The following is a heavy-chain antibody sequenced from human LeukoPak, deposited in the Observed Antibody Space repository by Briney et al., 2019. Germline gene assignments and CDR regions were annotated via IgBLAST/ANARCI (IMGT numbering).Heavy chain of an antibody. J-gene: IGHJ4*02. CDR2: IYHSGST. CDR3: ARYVVVVAATLFAFDY. D-gene: IGHD2-15*01. V-gene: IGHV4-39*01. Sequence: SETLSLTCTVSGGSISSCSYYWGWIRQPPGKGLEWIGSIYHSGSTYYNPSLKSRVTISVDTSKNQFSLKLSSVTAADTAVYYCARYVVVVAATLFAFDYWGQGTLVTVSS. CDR1: GGSISSCSYY.